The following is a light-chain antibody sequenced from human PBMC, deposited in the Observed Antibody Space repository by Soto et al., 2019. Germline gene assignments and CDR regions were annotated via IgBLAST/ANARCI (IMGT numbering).Light chain of an antibody. Sequence: QCVLADPLSVSAPRGQKVTIFFSGNSSHLGGNSVSWYQQLPGTAPKLLIYDDNKRPSGIPDRFSGSKSGTSATLGITGFQTGDEADYYCGSWDSSLSAYVFGTGTKVTVL. CDR1: SSHLGGNS. V-gene: IGLV1-51*01. J-gene: IGLJ1*01. CDR2: DDN. CDR3: GSWDSSLSAYV.